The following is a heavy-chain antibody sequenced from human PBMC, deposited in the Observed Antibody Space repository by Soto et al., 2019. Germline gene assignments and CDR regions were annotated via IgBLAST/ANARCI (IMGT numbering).Heavy chain of an antibody. D-gene: IGHD1-26*01. V-gene: IGHV1-2*04. Sequence: GASVKFSCKASGYTFTGYYMHWVRQAPGQGLEWMGWINPNSGGTNYAQKFQGWVTMTRDTSISTAYMELSRLRSDDTAVYYCAREDGGSYYGVVGRFEPWGKGTLVTVSS. J-gene: IGHJ5*02. CDR3: AREDGGSYYGVVGRFEP. CDR2: INPNSGGT. CDR1: GYTFTGYY.